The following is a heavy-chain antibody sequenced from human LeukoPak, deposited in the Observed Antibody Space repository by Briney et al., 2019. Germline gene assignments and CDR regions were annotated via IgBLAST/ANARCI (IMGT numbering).Heavy chain of an antibody. Sequence: ASVKVSCKASGYTFTGYYMHWVRQAPGQGLEWMGWINPNSGGTNYAQKFQGRVTMTRDMSTSTVYMELSSLRSEDTAVYYCARDHDYVWGSYRLWFDPWGQGTLVTVSS. CDR1: GYTFTGYY. D-gene: IGHD3-16*02. CDR2: INPNSGGT. CDR3: ARDHDYVWGSYRLWFDP. V-gene: IGHV1-2*02. J-gene: IGHJ5*02.